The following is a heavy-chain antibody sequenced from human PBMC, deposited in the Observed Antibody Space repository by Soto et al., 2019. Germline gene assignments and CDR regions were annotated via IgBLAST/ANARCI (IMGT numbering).Heavy chain of an antibody. V-gene: IGHV3-21*01. CDR2: ISGSSSEI. CDR3: ASRRLTDGFIFGPYYSYYGLAV. CDR1: GFTFSSYS. J-gene: IGHJ6*02. D-gene: IGHD3-3*02. Sequence: EVQLVESGENLVKPGGSLRLSCEASGFTFSSYSMTWVRQAPGKGLEWVSSISGSSSEIYYADSVKGRFTVSRDNAKSSMYLQMNSLRAEDTAIYYCASRRLTDGFIFGPYYSYYGLAVWGHGTTVTVSS.